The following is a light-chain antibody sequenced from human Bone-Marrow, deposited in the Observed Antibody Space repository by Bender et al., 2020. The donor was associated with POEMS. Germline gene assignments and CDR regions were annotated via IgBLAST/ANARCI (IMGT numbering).Light chain of an antibody. CDR3: CSYAGSSTTV. V-gene: IGLV2-23*02. Sequence: QSALTQPASVSGSPGQSITISCTGTSSDVGGYNVVSWYQQHPGKAPKLMIYEVSKRPSGVSNRFSGSKSDNTASLTISGLQAEDEANYYCCSYAGSSTTVFGGGTKLTVL. CDR1: SSDVGGYNV. CDR2: EVS. J-gene: IGLJ3*02.